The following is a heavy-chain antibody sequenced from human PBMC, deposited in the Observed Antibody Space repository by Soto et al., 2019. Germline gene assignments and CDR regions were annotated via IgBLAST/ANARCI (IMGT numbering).Heavy chain of an antibody. CDR2: ISNRGRN. J-gene: IGHJ4*02. Sequence: QVQLQESGPGLVKPSQTLSLTCTVSGGSVRRGNYYWSWIRQFPGKGLEWIGYISNRGRNHYNPYLMSRITILVNTSKNQFFLELRSVTAADTAVYYCARADYATGSYYPDYWGQGTLVTVSS. D-gene: IGHD3-10*01. CDR1: GGSVRRGNYY. CDR3: ARADYATGSYYPDY. V-gene: IGHV4-31*03.